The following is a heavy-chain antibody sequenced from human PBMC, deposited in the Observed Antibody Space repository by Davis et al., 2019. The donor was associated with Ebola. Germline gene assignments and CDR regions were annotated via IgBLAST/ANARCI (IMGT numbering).Heavy chain of an antibody. CDR3: ARAGFGSTWFDC. D-gene: IGHD6-13*01. CDR1: GFPFRSYD. Sequence: GESLKISCAASGFPFRSYDMHWVRQATGKGLEWVSAIGAAGDTYYPVSVKGRFTISRENAKNSLYLQMNSLRAEDTAVYYCARAGFGSTWFDCWGQGILVTVSS. V-gene: IGHV3-13*01. CDR2: IGAAGDT. J-gene: IGHJ5*01.